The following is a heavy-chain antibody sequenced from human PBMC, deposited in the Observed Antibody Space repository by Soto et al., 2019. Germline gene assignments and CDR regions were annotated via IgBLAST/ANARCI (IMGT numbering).Heavy chain of an antibody. Sequence: EVQLLESGGGLVQPGGSLRLSCAVSGFTFSSYAMNWVRQAPGKGLEWVSTISGSGGGTYYADSVRGRFTISRDNSNNTLYLQMNSLRAEDTAVYYCAKEQYAGIAAARFDYWGQGTLVTVSS. CDR2: ISGSGGGT. CDR3: AKEQYAGIAAARFDY. J-gene: IGHJ4*02. CDR1: GFTFSSYA. V-gene: IGHV3-23*01. D-gene: IGHD6-13*01.